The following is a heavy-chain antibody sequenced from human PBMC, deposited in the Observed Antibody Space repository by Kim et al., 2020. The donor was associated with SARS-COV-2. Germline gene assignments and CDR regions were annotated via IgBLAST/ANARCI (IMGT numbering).Heavy chain of an antibody. CDR2: ISSNGGST. Sequence: GGSLRLSCSASGFTFSSYAMHWVRQAPGKRLEYVSAISSNGGSTYYADSVKGRFTISRDNSKNTLYLQMGSLRAEDTAVYYCVKVIAVVGSRGYFDFWGQGTLVTVSS. J-gene: IGHJ4*02. CDR1: GFTFSSYA. CDR3: VKVIAVVGSRGYFDF. D-gene: IGHD6-19*01. V-gene: IGHV3-64D*09.